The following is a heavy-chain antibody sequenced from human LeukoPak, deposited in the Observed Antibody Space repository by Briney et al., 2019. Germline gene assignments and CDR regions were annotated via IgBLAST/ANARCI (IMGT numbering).Heavy chain of an antibody. CDR1: GFSFSSYW. CDR2: IRQDESER. D-gene: IGHD3-10*01. CDR3: ARLSAYYYGSYFYYYMDV. J-gene: IGHJ6*03. Sequence: GGSLRLSCEGSGFSFSSYWMTWVRQLPGKGPEWVANIRQDESERYFADSVKGRFTISRDNAKKSVYLHMSGLRAEDTALYYCARLSAYYYGSYFYYYMDVWGKGTTVTVSS. V-gene: IGHV3-7*01.